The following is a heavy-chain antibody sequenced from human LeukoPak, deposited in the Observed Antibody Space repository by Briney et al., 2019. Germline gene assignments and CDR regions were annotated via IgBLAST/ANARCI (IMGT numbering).Heavy chain of an antibody. J-gene: IGHJ4*02. CDR1: GGTFSSYA. D-gene: IGHD1-14*01. Sequence: SVKVSCKASGGTFSSYAISWVRQAPGQGLEWMGGIIPIFGTANYAQKFQGRVTITADKSTSTAYMELSSLRSEDTAVYYCARGLPGGEPEGDYWGQGTLVTVSS. CDR2: IIPIFGTA. CDR3: ARGLPGGEPEGDY. V-gene: IGHV1-69*06.